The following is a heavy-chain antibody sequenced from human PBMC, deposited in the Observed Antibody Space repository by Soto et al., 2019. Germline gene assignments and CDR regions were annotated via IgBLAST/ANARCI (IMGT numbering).Heavy chain of an antibody. D-gene: IGHD2-21*02. CDR3: AKGVTPNL. V-gene: IGHV3-23*01. CDR1: GFTFTGYT. J-gene: IGHJ4*02. CDR2: IDVSGGTT. Sequence: EVQLLESGGGLVQPGGSLRLSCAASGFTFTGYTMSWVRQAPGKGLEWVSAIDVSGGTTYYADSVKGRFTISRDNSKNTIYLQMNSLRGDDTAIYFCAKGVTPNLWGQGTLVTVAS.